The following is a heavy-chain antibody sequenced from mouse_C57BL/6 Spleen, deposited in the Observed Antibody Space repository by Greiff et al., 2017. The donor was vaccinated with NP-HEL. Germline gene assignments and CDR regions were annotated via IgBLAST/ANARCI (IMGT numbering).Heavy chain of an antibody. J-gene: IGHJ2*01. V-gene: IGHV1-69*01. CDR1: GYTFANYW. CDR3: ARWGGYYVDY. D-gene: IGHD1-1*02. CDR2: IDPSDSYT. Sequence: QVQLKQPGAELVMPGASVKLSCKASGYTFANYWIHWVKQRPGQGLEWIGEIDPSDSYTNYNQNFKGKSTLTVDTSSSTAYMQLSSLTSEDSSVYYCARWGGYYVDYWGQGTTLTVSS.